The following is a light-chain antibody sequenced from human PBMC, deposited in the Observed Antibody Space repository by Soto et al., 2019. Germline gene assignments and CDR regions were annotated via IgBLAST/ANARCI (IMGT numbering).Light chain of an antibody. J-gene: IGKJ1*01. CDR3: QQYGSSGRT. CDR2: GAS. V-gene: IGKV3-20*01. CDR1: QSVSSNY. Sequence: EIVLTQSPGTLSLSPGERATLSFSTSQSVSSNYLAWYQQKPGQAPRLLIYGASSRATGIPDRFSGSGSGTDFTLTISRLEPEDFAVYYCQQYGSSGRTFGQGTKVDIK.